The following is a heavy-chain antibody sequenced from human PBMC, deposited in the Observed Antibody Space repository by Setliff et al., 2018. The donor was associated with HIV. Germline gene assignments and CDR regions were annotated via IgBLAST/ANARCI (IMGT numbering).Heavy chain of an antibody. CDR1: GFTFSSYG. CDR3: ARGYYGSDLQNAMDV. Sequence: PGGSLRLSCAASGFTFSSYGMHWVRQAPGKGLEWVAFIRYDGSNKYYADSVKGRFTISRDNSKNTLYLQMNSLRAEDTAVYYCARGYYGSDLQNAMDVWGQGTTVTVSS. CDR2: IRYDGSNK. V-gene: IGHV3-30*02. D-gene: IGHD3-10*01. J-gene: IGHJ6*02.